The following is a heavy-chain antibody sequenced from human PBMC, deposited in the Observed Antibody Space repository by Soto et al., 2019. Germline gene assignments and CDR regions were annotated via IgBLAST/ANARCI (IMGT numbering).Heavy chain of an antibody. CDR3: ATGVIWIGYFTVDS. Sequence: QVQLAQSGAEVKKPGSSVKVSCKASGGSFGNSAINWVRQAPGQGLEWLGGFIPVYRTLNYAQKFQGRVTITADESTGTAYMTLSSLVSDDTAVYYCATGVIWIGYFTVDSWGQGTRVTVSS. CDR1: GGSFGNSA. D-gene: IGHD3-3*01. V-gene: IGHV1-69*01. J-gene: IGHJ4*02. CDR2: FIPVYRTL.